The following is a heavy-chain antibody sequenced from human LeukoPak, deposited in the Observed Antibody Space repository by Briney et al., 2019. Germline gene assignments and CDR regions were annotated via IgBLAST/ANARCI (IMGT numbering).Heavy chain of an antibody. J-gene: IGHJ3*02. V-gene: IGHV4-59*01. D-gene: IGHD1-26*01. CDR1: GGSISSYY. CDR3: ARGGRRSSSSGWELLGAFDI. Sequence: PSETLSRTCTVSGGSISSYYWSWIRQPPGKGLEWIGYIYYSGSTNYNPSLKSRVTISVDTSKNQFSLKLSSVTAADTAVYYCARGGRRSSSSGWELLGAFDIWGQGTMVTVSS. CDR2: IYYSGST.